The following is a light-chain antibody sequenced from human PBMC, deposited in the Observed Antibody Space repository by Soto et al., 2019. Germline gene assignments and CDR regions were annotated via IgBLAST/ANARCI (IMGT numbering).Light chain of an antibody. Sequence: QSALTQPPSASGSPGQSVTISCTGTSSDVGAYNYVSWYQQHPGKAPKLMIYEVSKRPSGVPDRFSGSKSGNTASLTVSGLQAEDEADYYCSSYASSNSFVVFGGGTKLTVL. CDR2: EVS. CDR3: SSYASSNSFVV. J-gene: IGLJ2*01. V-gene: IGLV2-8*01. CDR1: SSDVGAYNY.